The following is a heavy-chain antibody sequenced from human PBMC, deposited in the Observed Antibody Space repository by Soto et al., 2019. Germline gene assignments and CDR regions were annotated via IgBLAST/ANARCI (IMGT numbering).Heavy chain of an antibody. CDR3: TGPQSSGWYDF. CDR2: INPADSDI. CDR1: GYSFITHW. V-gene: IGHV5-51*01. Sequence: PGESLKISCKGSGYSFITHWIAWVRQMPGEGLEWMGIINPADSDIRYSPSFQGQVTISVDKSINTAYLQWSSLKASDTATYYCTGPQSSGWYDFWGQGTLVTVSS. J-gene: IGHJ5*01. D-gene: IGHD3-22*01.